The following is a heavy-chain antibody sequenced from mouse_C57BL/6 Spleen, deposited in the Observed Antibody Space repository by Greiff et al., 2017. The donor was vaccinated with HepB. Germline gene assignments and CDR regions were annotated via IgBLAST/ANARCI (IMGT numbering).Heavy chain of an antibody. CDR3: AREGLLDYYAMDY. V-gene: IGHV1-55*01. CDR1: GYTFTSYW. J-gene: IGHJ4*01. D-gene: IGHD1-1*01. CDR2: IYPGSGST. Sequence: VQLQQSGAELVKPGASVKMSCKASGYTFTSYWITWVKQRPGQGLEWIGDIYPGSGSTNYNEKFKSKATLTVDTSSSTAYMQLSSLTSEDSAVYYCAREGLLDYYAMDYWGQGTSVTVSS.